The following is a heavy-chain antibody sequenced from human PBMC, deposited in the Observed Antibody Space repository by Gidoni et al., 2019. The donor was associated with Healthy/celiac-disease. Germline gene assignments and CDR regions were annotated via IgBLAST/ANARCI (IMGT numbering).Heavy chain of an antibody. CDR3: ARDNSSELRYFDWSSSHWGDFDY. CDR1: GGTFSSYT. D-gene: IGHD3-9*01. V-gene: IGHV1-69*08. Sequence: QVQLVQSGAEVKKPGSSVKVSCKASGGTFSSYTISWVRQAPGQGLEWMGRIIPILGIANYAQKFQGRVTITADKSTSTAYMELSSLRSEDTAVYYCARDNSSELRYFDWSSSHWGDFDYWGQGTLVTVSS. CDR2: IIPILGIA. J-gene: IGHJ4*02.